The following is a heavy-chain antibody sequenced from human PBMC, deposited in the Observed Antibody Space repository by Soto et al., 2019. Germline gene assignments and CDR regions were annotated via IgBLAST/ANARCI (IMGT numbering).Heavy chain of an antibody. J-gene: IGHJ6*02. CDR2: IYYSGTT. CDR1: GGSISSGDYY. Sequence: SETLSLTCTVSGGSISSGDYYWSWIRQPPGKGLEWIGYIYYSGTTYYNPSLKSRVTISVDTSKNQFSLKVSSVTAADTAVYFCARALIQLWPHYYYGMDVWGQGTTVTVSS. CDR3: ARALIQLWPHYYYGMDV. D-gene: IGHD5-18*01. V-gene: IGHV4-30-4*01.